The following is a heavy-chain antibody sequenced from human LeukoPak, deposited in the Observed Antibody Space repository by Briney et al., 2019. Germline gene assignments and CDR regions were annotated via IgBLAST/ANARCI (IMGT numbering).Heavy chain of an antibody. J-gene: IGHJ3*02. V-gene: IGHV1-69*04. CDR1: GGTFSSYA. D-gene: IGHD6-19*01. CDR3: ARLTLLFGIVGSSGWYGAFDI. Sequence: AASVKVSCKASGGTFSSYAISWVRQAPRQGLEWMGRIIPILGIANYAQKFQGRVTITADKSTSTAYMELSSLRSEDTAVYYCARLTLLFGIVGSSGWYGAFDIWGQGTMVTVSS. CDR2: IIPILGIA.